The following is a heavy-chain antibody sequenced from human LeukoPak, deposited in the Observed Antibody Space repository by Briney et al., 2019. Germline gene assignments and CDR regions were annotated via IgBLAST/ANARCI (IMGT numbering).Heavy chain of an antibody. D-gene: IGHD3-22*01. J-gene: IGHJ3*02. CDR2: INSDGSST. CDR1: GFTSSSYW. CDR3: AHYDSSSYHAFDI. Sequence: GGSLRLSCAASGFTSSSYWVHWVRQAPGKGLVWVSRINSDGSSTSYADSVKGRFTISRDNAKNTLYLQMNSLRAEDTAVYYCAHYDSSSYHAFDIWGQGTMVTVSS. V-gene: IGHV3-74*01.